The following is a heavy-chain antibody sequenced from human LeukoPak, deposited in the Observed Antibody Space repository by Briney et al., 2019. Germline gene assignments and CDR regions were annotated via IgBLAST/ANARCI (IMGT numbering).Heavy chain of an antibody. D-gene: IGHD3-22*01. V-gene: IGHV3-23*01. J-gene: IGHJ4*02. CDR2: ISGSGGST. CDR1: GFTSNNYA. CDR3: AKDPLSYYDSSGYRYFDY. Sequence: GGSLRLSCAASGFTSNNYAMNWVRQAPGKGLEWVSGISGSGGSTYYADSVKGRFTISRDNFKNTLYLQMNRLRAEDTAVYFCAKDPLSYYDSSGYRYFDYWGQGTLVTVSS.